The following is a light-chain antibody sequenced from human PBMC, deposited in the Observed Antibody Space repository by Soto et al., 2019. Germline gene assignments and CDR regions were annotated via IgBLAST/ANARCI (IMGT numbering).Light chain of an antibody. Sequence: QSVLTQPPSASGTPGQRVTISCSGSSSNIGRNTVNWFQQLPGTAPKLLIYSNNQRPSGVPDRFSGSKSGTSASLAISGLRSEDEADYYCAAWDDSLSGVVFGGGTKLTVL. V-gene: IGLV1-44*01. J-gene: IGLJ2*01. CDR3: AAWDDSLSGVV. CDR1: SSNIGRNT. CDR2: SNN.